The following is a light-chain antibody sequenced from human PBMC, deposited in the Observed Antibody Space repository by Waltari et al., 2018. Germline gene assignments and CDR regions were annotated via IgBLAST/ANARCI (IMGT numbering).Light chain of an antibody. CDR1: TSNTGHDY. J-gene: IGLJ2*01. CDR2: SNN. V-gene: IGLV1-47*02. Sequence: QSVLTHPPSASRTPGQRFPSSCSGSTSNTGHDYVYWYQQLPGTAPKLLIYSNNQRPSGVPGRFSGAKSGTSASLAISGLRSEDEAIYYCSTWDDSLSGLVLFGGGTKLTVL. CDR3: STWDDSLSGLVL.